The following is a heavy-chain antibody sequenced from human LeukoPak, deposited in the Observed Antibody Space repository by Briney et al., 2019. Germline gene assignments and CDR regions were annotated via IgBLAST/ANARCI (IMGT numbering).Heavy chain of an antibody. CDR3: ATALRGSSSWYVSYYYYYMDV. D-gene: IGHD6-13*01. CDR1: GYTPTELS. Sequence: ASVKVSCKVSGYTPTELSMHWVRQAPGKGLEWMGGFDPEDGETIYAQKFQGRVTMTEDTSTDTAYMELSSLRSEDTAVYYCATALRGSSSWYVSYYYYYMDVWGKGATVTVSS. J-gene: IGHJ6*03. V-gene: IGHV1-24*01. CDR2: FDPEDGET.